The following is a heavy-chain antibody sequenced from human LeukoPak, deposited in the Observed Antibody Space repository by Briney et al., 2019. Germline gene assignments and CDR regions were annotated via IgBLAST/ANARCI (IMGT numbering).Heavy chain of an antibody. CDR1: GGSFSGYD. V-gene: IGHV4-34*01. Sequence: PSETLSLTCAVYGGSFSGYDWSWIRQPPGKGLEWIGEINHSGSTNYNPSLKSRVTISVGTSKNQFSLKLSSVTAADTAVYYCARTLGIAVAGPAGYFQHWGQGTLVTVSS. CDR3: ARTLGIAVAGPAGYFQH. CDR2: INHSGST. J-gene: IGHJ1*01. D-gene: IGHD6-19*01.